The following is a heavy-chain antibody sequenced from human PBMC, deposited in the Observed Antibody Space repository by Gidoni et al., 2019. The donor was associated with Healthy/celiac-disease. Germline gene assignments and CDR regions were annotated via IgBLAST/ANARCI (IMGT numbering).Heavy chain of an antibody. Sequence: QVQLVPSGAVVKNPGSSVKVSGKASGGTFSSYAISWVRQAPGQRLEWIGWIIPLFGTADYAQKFQGRVTITADESTSTANMELSSLRSEDTAVYYCARVRSNSFWYFDLWGRGTLVTVSS. CDR2: IIPLFGTA. CDR3: ARVRSNSFWYFDL. D-gene: IGHD4-4*01. J-gene: IGHJ2*01. V-gene: IGHV1-69*01. CDR1: GGTFSSYA.